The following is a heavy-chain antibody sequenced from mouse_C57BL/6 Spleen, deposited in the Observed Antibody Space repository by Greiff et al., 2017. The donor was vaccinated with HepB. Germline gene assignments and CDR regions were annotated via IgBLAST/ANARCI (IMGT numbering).Heavy chain of an antibody. CDR3: GRRGDYDYDETWFAY. J-gene: IGHJ3*01. V-gene: IGHV1-69*01. D-gene: IGHD2-4*01. Sequence: QVQLQQPGAELVMPGASVKLSCKASGYTFTSYWMHWVKQRPGQGLEWIGEIDPSDSYTNYNQKFKGKSTLTVDKSSSTAYMQLSSLTSEDSAVYYCGRRGDYDYDETWFAYWGQGTLVTVSA. CDR1: GYTFTSYW. CDR2: IDPSDSYT.